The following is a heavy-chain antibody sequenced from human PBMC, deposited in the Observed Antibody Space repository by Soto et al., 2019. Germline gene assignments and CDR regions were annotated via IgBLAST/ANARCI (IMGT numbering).Heavy chain of an antibody. J-gene: IGHJ6*03. CDR2: INSDGSST. Sequence: GGSLRLSCAASGFTFSSYWMHWVRQAPGKGLVWVSRINSDGSSTSYADSVKGRFTISRDNAKNTLYLQMNSLRAEDTAVYYCARGGRVLLWFGESEDPYYYMDVWGKGTTVTVS. V-gene: IGHV3-74*01. CDR1: GFTFSSYW. CDR3: ARGGRVLLWFGESEDPYYYMDV. D-gene: IGHD3-10*01.